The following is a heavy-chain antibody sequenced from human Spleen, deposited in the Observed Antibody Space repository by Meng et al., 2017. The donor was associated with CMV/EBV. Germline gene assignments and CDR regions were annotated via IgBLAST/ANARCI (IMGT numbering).Heavy chain of an antibody. CDR3: ARGLVDWELPRADDAFDI. Sequence: ASVKVSCKAPGYTLTSFYIHWVRQAPGQGLEWMGIIDPSGGSTNYAQKFQGRVTMTRDTSTSTVYMELSSLRSEDTAVYYCARGLVDWELPRADDAFDIWGQGTMVTVSS. CDR1: GYTLTSFY. J-gene: IGHJ3*02. V-gene: IGHV1-46*01. CDR2: IDPSGGST. D-gene: IGHD1-26*01.